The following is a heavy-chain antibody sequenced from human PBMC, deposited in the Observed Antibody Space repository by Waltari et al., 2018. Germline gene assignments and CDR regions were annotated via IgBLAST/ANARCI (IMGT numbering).Heavy chain of an antibody. V-gene: IGHV4-59*01. D-gene: IGHD3-10*01. CDR3: ARGITMFDT. J-gene: IGHJ5*02. Sequence: QVQLQESGPGLVKPSETLSLTCTVSGASINTYYWSWIRQPPGKGLEWIGYKFYSGSSHYNPSLKSRVTISVDTSKNQFSLHLTSVTAADAAVYYCARGITMFDTWGQGTLVTVSS. CDR2: KFYSGSS. CDR1: GASINTYY.